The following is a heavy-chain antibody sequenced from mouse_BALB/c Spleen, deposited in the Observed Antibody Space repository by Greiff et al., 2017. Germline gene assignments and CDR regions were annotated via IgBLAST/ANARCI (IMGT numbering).Heavy chain of an antibody. CDR3: ARRGLRDMDY. CDR1: GFNINDYS. V-gene: IGHV14-1*02. D-gene: IGHD3-1*01. Sequence: EVQLQQSGAELVRPGALVKLSCKASGFNINDYSMHWVKQRPEQGLEWIGWIDPENGNTIYDPKFQGKASITADTSSNTAYLQVSSLTSEDTAVYYCARRGLRDMDYWGQGTSVTVSS. J-gene: IGHJ4*01. CDR2: IDPENGNT.